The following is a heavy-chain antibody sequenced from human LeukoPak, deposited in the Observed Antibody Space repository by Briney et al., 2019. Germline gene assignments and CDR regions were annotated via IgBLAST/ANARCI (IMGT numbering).Heavy chain of an antibody. CDR3: AKDRPNFYENSGHYYRRDGDS. CDR2: MCGTAGCT. CDR1: GFTFYMYA. D-gene: IGHD3-22*01. J-gene: IGHJ5*01. Sequence: GGSLRLSCAASGFTFYMYAMSWVRQAPGKGREWVASMCGTAGCTFYPDSVKGRFTISRDNSKNILYLQMNSLRAEDTAIYYCAKDRPNFYENSGHYYRRDGDSWGQGTLVTVSS. V-gene: IGHV3-23*01.